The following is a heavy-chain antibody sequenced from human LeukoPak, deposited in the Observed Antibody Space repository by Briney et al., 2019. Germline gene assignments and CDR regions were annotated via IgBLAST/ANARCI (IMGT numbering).Heavy chain of an antibody. V-gene: IGHV6-1*01. CDR1: GDSVSSNSAT. Sequence: SQTLSLTCAISGDSVSSNSATWHWIRQSPSRGLEWLGRTYYRSKWYNDYAVSVKSRITINPDTSKNQFSLQLNSVTPEDTAVYYCARVFGKIAAAGEGFDYWGQGTLVTVSS. CDR2: TYYRSKWYN. J-gene: IGHJ4*02. D-gene: IGHD6-13*01. CDR3: ARVFGKIAAAGEGFDY.